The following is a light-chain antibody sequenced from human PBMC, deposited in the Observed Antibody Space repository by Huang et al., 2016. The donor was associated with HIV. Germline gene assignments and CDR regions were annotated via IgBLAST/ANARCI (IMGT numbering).Light chain of an antibody. Sequence: IQLTQFPSSLSASVGERVSITCRASQDINNNLAWYKQKPGKAPKLLIYATSTLQNGVPSRFSGRGSGTVFILTINNLQPEDFATYYCQQFSDFFFGPGTRVDVK. CDR2: ATS. V-gene: IGKV1-9*01. CDR3: QQFSDFF. J-gene: IGKJ3*01. CDR1: QDINNN.